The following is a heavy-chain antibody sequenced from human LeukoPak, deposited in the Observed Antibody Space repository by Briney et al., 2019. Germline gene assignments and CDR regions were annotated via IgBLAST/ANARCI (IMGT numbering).Heavy chain of an antibody. CDR1: GGSISSSNW. CDR2: IYHSGST. D-gene: IGHD1-26*01. CDR3: ARGPSGSYFVDAFDI. J-gene: IGHJ3*02. Sequence: PSETLSLTCAVSGGSISSSNWWSWVRQPPGKGLEWTGEIYHSGSTNYNPSLKSRVTISVDKSKNQFSLKLSSVTAADTAVYYCARGPSGSYFVDAFDIWGQGTMVTVSS. V-gene: IGHV4-4*02.